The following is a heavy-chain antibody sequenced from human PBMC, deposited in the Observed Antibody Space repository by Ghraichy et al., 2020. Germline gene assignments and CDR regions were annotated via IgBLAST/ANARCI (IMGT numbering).Heavy chain of an antibody. CDR1: GGSISSSNW. J-gene: IGHJ6*02. V-gene: IGHV4-4*02. CDR2: IYHSGST. Sequence: SETLSLTCAVSGGSISSSNWWSWVRQPPGKGLEWIGEIYHSGSTNYNPSLKSRVTISVDKSKNQFSLKLSSVTAADTAVYYCARGGVGVVAATGYYGMDVWGQGTTVTVSS. CDR3: ARGGVGVVAATGYYGMDV. D-gene: IGHD2-15*01.